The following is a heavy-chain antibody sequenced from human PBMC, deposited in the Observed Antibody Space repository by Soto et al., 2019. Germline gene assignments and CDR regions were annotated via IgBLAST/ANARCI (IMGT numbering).Heavy chain of an antibody. CDR1: GFTFSDYA. CDR2: ITSSASSI. Sequence: VQLMESGGGLVQPGGSLRLSCAASGFTFSDYAMSWVRQAPGKGLEWVSYITSSASSIYYADSVKGRFTISRDNAKNSLYLQMNSLRAEDTAVYYCARDGSDYGDRYWYFDLWGRGTLVTVSS. CDR3: ARDGSDYGDRYWYFDL. J-gene: IGHJ2*01. V-gene: IGHV3-11*01. D-gene: IGHD4-17*01.